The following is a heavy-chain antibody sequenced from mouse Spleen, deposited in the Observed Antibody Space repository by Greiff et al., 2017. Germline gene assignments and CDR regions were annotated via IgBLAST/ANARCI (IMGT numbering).Heavy chain of an antibody. Sequence: QVQLQQSGAELVKPGASVKISCKASGYAFSSYWMNWVKQRPGKGLEWNGQIYPGDGDTNYNGKFKGKATLTADKSSSTAYMQLSSLTSEDSAVYFCARSGLVFYYFDYWGQGTTLTVSS. CDR3: ARSGLVFYYFDY. D-gene: IGHD2-2*01. J-gene: IGHJ2*01. CDR1: GYAFSSYW. V-gene: IGHV1-80*01. CDR2: IYPGDGDT.